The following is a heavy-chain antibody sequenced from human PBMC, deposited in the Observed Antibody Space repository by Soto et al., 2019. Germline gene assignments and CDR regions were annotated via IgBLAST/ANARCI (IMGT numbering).Heavy chain of an antibody. V-gene: IGHV1-8*01. J-gene: IGHJ6*02. CDR3: ARDKVAAQPSYYYGMDV. Sequence: ASVKVSCKASGYTFTSYDINWVRQATGQGLEWMGWMNPNSGNTGYAQKFQGRVTMTRNTSISTAYMELSSLRSEDTAVYYCARDKVAAQPSYYYGMDVWGQGTTVTVSS. CDR1: GYTFTSYD. CDR2: MNPNSGNT. D-gene: IGHD6-6*01.